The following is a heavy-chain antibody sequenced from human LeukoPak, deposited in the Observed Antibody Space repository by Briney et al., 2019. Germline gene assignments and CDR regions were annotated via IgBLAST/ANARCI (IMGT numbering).Heavy chain of an antibody. CDR1: GFTLSSYW. J-gene: IGHJ1*01. V-gene: IGHV3-74*01. CDR2: LNGDVSDP. D-gene: IGHD3-16*01. CDR3: AKDDDWGRYKH. Sequence: GGSLRLSCAASGFTLSSYWMHWVRQVPGKGLVWVARLNGDVSDPTYADSVKGRFTISRDNSKNTQSLQMNSLRAEDTAVYYCAKDDDWGRYKHWGQGTLVTVSS.